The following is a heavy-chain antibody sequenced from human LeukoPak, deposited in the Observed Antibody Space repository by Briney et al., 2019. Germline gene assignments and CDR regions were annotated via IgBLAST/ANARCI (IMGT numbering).Heavy chain of an antibody. J-gene: IGHJ5*02. V-gene: IGHV3-23*01. D-gene: IGHD1-14*01. CDR1: GFALGSYA. Sequence: PGGSLRVSCVASGFALGSYAMTWVRQAPGKGLEWVSAISGSGGSTYYADSVKGRFTISRDNSKITLYLQMNSLRAEDTAVYYCAKETRNRGVDPWGQGTLVTVSS. CDR2: ISGSGGST. CDR3: AKETRNRGVDP.